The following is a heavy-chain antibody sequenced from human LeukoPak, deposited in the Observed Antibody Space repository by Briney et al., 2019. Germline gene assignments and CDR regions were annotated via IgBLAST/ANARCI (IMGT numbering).Heavy chain of an antibody. V-gene: IGHV4-34*01. D-gene: IGHD6-6*01. Sequence: SETLSPTSGVKGGSFNGYYWIWIPQTPTQEPEWIGEINHSGSTNYNPSLKSRVTISVDTSKNQFYLSLTSLTAADTAVYYCARRRWSSSSVIGYWGRGTRVTVSP. J-gene: IGHJ4*02. CDR2: INHSGST. CDR1: GGSFNGYY. CDR3: ARRRWSSSSVIGY.